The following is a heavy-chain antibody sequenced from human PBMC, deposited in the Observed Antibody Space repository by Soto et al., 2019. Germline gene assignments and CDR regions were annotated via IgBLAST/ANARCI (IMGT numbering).Heavy chain of an antibody. CDR1: GYTFNSYG. J-gene: IGHJ4*02. Sequence: ASVKVSCKTSGYTFNSYGINWLRQAPGQGLEWMGWIKPHNGNTKYAQTLQDRLIMTTDTATSTAYMELRSLRSDDTAVYYCARDLDGSGSYYADYWSQGTLGTVSS. D-gene: IGHD3-10*01. CDR2: IKPHNGNT. CDR3: ARDLDGSGSYYADY. V-gene: IGHV1-18*01.